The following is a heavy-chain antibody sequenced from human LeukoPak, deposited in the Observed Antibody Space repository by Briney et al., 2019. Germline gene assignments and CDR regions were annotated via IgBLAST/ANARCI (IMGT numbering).Heavy chain of an antibody. V-gene: IGHV3-11*04. Sequence: GGSLRLSCAASGFTFSDYYMTWIRQTPGKGREGISYISDTARTKSYADSVKGRFTISRDNAKNSLYLQMNSLRVEDTAVYYCAGVNYWNYPFWGQGTLVTVSS. J-gene: IGHJ4*02. CDR3: AGVNYWNYPF. CDR1: GFTFSDYY. CDR2: ISDTARTK. D-gene: IGHD1-7*01.